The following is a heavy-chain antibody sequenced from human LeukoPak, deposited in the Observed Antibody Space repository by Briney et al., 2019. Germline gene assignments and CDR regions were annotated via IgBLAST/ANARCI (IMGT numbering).Heavy chain of an antibody. CDR1: GGSISSYY. Sequence: SETLSLTCTVSGGSISSYYWSWIRQPAGKGLEWIGRIYTSGSTNYNPSLKSRVTMSVDTSKNQFSLKLSSVTAADTAVYYCARDLGRPNIANYFDYWGQGTLVTVSS. CDR3: ARDLGRPNIANYFDY. V-gene: IGHV4-4*07. CDR2: IYTSGST. D-gene: IGHD1-1*01. J-gene: IGHJ4*02.